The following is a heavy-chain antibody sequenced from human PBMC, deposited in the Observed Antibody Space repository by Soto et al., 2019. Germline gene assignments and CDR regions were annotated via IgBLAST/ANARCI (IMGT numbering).Heavy chain of an antibody. CDR1: GGSISSFSYY. CDR2: IYYSGST. CDR3: ARPLYYTGTPDYYYMDV. Sequence: PSETLSLTCTVSGGSISSFSYYWGWIRQPPGKGLEWIGSIYYSGSTYYNPSLKSRVTISVDTSKNQFSLKLSSVTAADTAVYYCARPLYYTGTPDYYYMDVWGKGTTVTVSS. J-gene: IGHJ6*03. V-gene: IGHV4-39*01. D-gene: IGHD3-3*01.